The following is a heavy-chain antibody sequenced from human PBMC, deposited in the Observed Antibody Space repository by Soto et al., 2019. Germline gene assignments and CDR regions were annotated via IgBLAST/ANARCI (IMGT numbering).Heavy chain of an antibody. CDR1: GGSISSSYW. V-gene: IGHV4-4*02. CDR2: IYHSGST. CDR3: TRGEGAYSSSWYNAFDI. D-gene: IGHD6-13*01. Sequence: QVQLQESGPGLVKPSGTLSLTCAVSGGSISSSYWWSWVRQPPGKGLEWIGGIYHSGSTNYHPSLKSRVTISVDKSKNQFSLKLSSVTAADTAMYYCTRGEGAYSSSWYNAFDIWGQGTMVTVSS. J-gene: IGHJ3*02.